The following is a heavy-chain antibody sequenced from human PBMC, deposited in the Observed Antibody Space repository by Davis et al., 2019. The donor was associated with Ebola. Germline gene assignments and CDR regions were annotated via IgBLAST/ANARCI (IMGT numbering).Heavy chain of an antibody. D-gene: IGHD6-19*01. CDR3: ARDLLSGGFDY. Sequence: PSETLSLTCTVSGYSISSGYYWGWIRQPPGKGLEWIGSIYHSGSTYYNPSLKSRVTISVDTSKNQFSLKVSSVTAADTAVYYCARDLLSGGFDYWGQGTLVTVSS. J-gene: IGHJ4*02. V-gene: IGHV4-38-2*02. CDR2: IYHSGST. CDR1: GYSISSGYY.